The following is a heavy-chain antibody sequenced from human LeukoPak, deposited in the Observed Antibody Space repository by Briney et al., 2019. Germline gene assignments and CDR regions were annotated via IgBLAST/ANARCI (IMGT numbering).Heavy chain of an antibody. Sequence: AGGSLRLSCAASGFTFSSYAMSWVRQAPGKGLEWVSAISLGGDNTHYADAVEGRFTISRDNSKNTLFLQMNSLRAEDTAVYFCATDPSTGYDWFDPWGQGTLVTVSP. CDR3: ATDPSTGYDWFDP. CDR2: ISLGGDNT. CDR1: GFTFSSYA. D-gene: IGHD2-15*01. V-gene: IGHV3-23*01. J-gene: IGHJ5*02.